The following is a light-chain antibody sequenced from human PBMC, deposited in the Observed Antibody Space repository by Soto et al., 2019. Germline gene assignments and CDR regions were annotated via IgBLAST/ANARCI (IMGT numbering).Light chain of an antibody. Sequence: QSVLTQPPSVSGAPGQTVTISCTGTSSNIGAGYYVHWYQQLPGTAPKLLIYGNSNRPSGVSDRFSGSKSGTSASLAITGLQAEDEADYYCQSYDSSRSVVFGGGTKLTVL. J-gene: IGLJ2*01. CDR3: QSYDSSRSVV. V-gene: IGLV1-40*01. CDR2: GNS. CDR1: SSNIGAGYY.